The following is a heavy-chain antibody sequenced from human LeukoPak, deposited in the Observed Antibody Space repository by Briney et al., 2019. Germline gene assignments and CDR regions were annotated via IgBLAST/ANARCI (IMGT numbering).Heavy chain of an antibody. J-gene: IGHJ4*02. D-gene: IGHD3-16*02. Sequence: SETLSLTCSVSGGSISSYWWSWIRQPAGKGLEFIGRIYTTGRTNYNPSLKSRVSMSVDTSKNKFSLELRSVPAADTAVYFCARAGYTISSYRFDYWGQGVLVTVSS. CDR1: GGSISSYW. CDR3: ARAGYTISSYRFDY. V-gene: IGHV4-4*07. CDR2: IYTTGRT.